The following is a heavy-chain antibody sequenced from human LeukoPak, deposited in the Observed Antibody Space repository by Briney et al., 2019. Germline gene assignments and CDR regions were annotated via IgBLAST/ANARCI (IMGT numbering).Heavy chain of an antibody. J-gene: IGHJ5*02. CDR2: MKQDGSEK. V-gene: IGHV3-7*01. D-gene: IGHD2-2*01. CDR1: GFTFSNYW. CDR3: ARAYCSSTSCFPNWFDP. Sequence: GGSLRLSCVVSGFTFSNYWMNWARQAPGKGLEWVANMKQDGSEKYYVDSVKGRFTISRDNAKNSLYLQMNSLRAEDTAVYYCARAYCSSTSCFPNWFDPWGQGTLVTVSS.